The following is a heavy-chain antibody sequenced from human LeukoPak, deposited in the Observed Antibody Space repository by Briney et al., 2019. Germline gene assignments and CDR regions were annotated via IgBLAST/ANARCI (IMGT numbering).Heavy chain of an antibody. CDR1: RYTFTGYY. CDR3: ARAQYYYDSSGYSDY. D-gene: IGHD3-22*01. CDR2: INPNSGGT. J-gene: IGHJ4*02. Sequence: APVKLSCKASRYTFTGYYMHWVRKAPGQGLEWMGWINPNSGGTNYAQKFQGRVTMTRDTSISTAYMELSRLRSDDTAVYYCARAQYYYDSSGYSDYWGQGTLVTVSS. V-gene: IGHV1-2*02.